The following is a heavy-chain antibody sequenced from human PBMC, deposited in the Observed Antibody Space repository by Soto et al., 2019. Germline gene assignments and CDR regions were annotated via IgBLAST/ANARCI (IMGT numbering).Heavy chain of an antibody. Sequence: SVKVSCEASGGTFSSYAISWVRQAPGQGLEWMGGIIPIFGTANYAQKFQGRVTITADESTSTAYMELSSLRAEDTAVYYCAKSIAVAPGWLDPWGQGTVVTVSS. CDR1: GGTFSSYA. J-gene: IGHJ5*02. V-gene: IGHV1-69*13. CDR3: AKSIAVAPGWLDP. D-gene: IGHD6-19*01. CDR2: IIPIFGTA.